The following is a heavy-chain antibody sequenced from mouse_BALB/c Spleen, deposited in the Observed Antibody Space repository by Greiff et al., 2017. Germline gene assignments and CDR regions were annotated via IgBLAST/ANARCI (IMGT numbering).Heavy chain of an antibody. CDR3: ARWDDYYAMDY. J-gene: IGHJ4*01. D-gene: IGHD2-3*01. CDR2: IYPGDGDT. CDR1: GYTFTSYW. V-gene: IGHV1-87*01. Sequence: VKLQESGAELARPGASVKLSCKASGYTFTSYWMQWVKQRPGQGLEWIGAIYPGDGDTRYTQKFKGKATLTADKSSSTAYMQLSSLTSEDTAVYYCARWDDYYAMDYWGQGTSVTVSS.